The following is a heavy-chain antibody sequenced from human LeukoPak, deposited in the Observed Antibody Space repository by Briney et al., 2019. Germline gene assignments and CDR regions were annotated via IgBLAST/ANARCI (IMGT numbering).Heavy chain of an antibody. CDR2: ITFDGDYK. Sequence: GGSLRLSCAASGFTFSNAWMSWVRQAPGKGLEWVAVITFDGDYKYYGDSVRGRFSISRDISKSMLYLQMNSLIPEDTAVYYCARDNKLPQPPFDPWGQGTLVTVSS. V-gene: IGHV3-30*03. CDR3: ARDNKLPQPPFDP. D-gene: IGHD1/OR15-1a*01. J-gene: IGHJ5*02. CDR1: GFTFSNAW.